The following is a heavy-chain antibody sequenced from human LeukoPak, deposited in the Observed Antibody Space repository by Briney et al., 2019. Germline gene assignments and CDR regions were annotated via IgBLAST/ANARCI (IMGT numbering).Heavy chain of an antibody. J-gene: IGHJ4*02. D-gene: IGHD2-2*01. CDR3: ARTTSFTASGYVY. CDR2: MNPNNGDS. CDR1: GYTFTNYH. Sequence: GASVKVSCKASGYTFTNYHINWVRQATGQGLEWMGWMNPNNGDSGYAQKFQGRVTITRDTSKSTSYMELRSLRSEDTAVYFCARTTSFTASGYVYWGQGTLVTVSS. V-gene: IGHV1-8*03.